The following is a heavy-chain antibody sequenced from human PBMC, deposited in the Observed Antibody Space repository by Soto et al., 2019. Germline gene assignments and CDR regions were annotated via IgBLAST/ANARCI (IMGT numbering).Heavy chain of an antibody. CDR1: GDSVTSVSDY. D-gene: IGHD3-10*01. CDR2: IYYSGSA. Sequence: LSLTCTVSGDSVTSVSDYWSWIRQPPGKGLEWIGYIYYSGSADYNPSLGSRVTISIDTSKNQFSLKLTSVTAADTAVYYCARGVGFGYYYYHMDLWGQGXTVTVYS. J-gene: IGHJ6*02. CDR3: ARGVGFGYYYYHMDL. V-gene: IGHV4-61*01.